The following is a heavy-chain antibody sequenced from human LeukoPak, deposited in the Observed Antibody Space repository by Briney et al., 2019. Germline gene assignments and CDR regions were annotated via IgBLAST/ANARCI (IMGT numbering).Heavy chain of an antibody. CDR2: IKQDGSEK. V-gene: IGHV3-7*01. D-gene: IGHD2-21*02. CDR1: GFTFSSYW. CDR3: AREGLHPYIVVVTAILSPPAQRAFDY. J-gene: IGHJ4*02. Sequence: PGGSLRLSCAASGFTFSSYWMSWVRQAPGKGLEWVANIKQDGSEKYYVDSVKGRFIISRDNAKNSLYVQMNSLRAEDTAVYYCAREGLHPYIVVVTAILSPPAQRAFDYWGQGTLVTVSS.